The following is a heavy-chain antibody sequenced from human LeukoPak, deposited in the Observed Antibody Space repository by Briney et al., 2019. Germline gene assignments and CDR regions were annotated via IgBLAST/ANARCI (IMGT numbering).Heavy chain of an antibody. J-gene: IGHJ4*02. Sequence: ASVKVSCKASGYTFTSYYMHWVRQAPGQGLEWMGIINPSGGSTSYAQKFQGRVTMTRDTSTSTVYMELSSLRSEDTAAYYCARDLGYCTNGVCYTSWYFDYWGQGTLVTVSS. V-gene: IGHV1-46*01. CDR1: GYTFTSYY. D-gene: IGHD2-8*01. CDR2: INPSGGST. CDR3: ARDLGYCTNGVCYTSWYFDY.